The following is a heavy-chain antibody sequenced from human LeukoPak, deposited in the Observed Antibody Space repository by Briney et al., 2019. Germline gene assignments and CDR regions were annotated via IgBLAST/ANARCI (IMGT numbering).Heavy chain of an antibody. J-gene: IGHJ6*03. CDR3: ARALGYCSGGSCKTYYYYYMDV. D-gene: IGHD2-15*01. Sequence: SETLSLTCTVSGGSISSYYWSWIRQPAGKGLEWIGRIYTSGSTNYNPSLKSRVTMSVDTSKNQFSLKLSSVTAADTAVYYCARALGYCSGGSCKTYYYYYMDVWGKGATVTVSS. V-gene: IGHV4-4*07. CDR2: IYTSGST. CDR1: GGSISSYY.